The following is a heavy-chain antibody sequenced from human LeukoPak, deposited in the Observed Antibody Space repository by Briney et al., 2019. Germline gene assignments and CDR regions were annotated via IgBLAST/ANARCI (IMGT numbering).Heavy chain of an antibody. CDR1: GFTFSSYA. CDR2: ISYDGSNK. J-gene: IGHJ4*02. CDR3: ASQVGATTETDY. D-gene: IGHD1-26*01. Sequence: PGGSLRLSCAASGFTFSSYAMHWVRQAPGKGLEWVAVISYDGSNKYYPDSVRGRFTISRDNSKNTLSLQMNSLRAEDTAVYYCASQVGATTETDYWGQGTLVTVSS. V-gene: IGHV3-30-3*01.